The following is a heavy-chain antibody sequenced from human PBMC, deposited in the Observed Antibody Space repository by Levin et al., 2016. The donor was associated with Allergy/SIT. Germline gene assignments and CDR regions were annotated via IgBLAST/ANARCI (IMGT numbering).Heavy chain of an antibody. CDR3: ARDNVYYGSAIGASDI. J-gene: IGHJ3*02. D-gene: IGHD3-10*01. CDR1: GGSISSYY. Sequence: SETLSLTCTVSGGSISSYYWSWIRQPAGKGLEWVGRIYDTGSTNYNPSLRSRVTMSVDTSRNQFSLRLSSVTAADTAVYYCARDNVYYGSAIGASDIWGQGTMVTVSS. CDR2: IYDTGST. V-gene: IGHV4-4*07.